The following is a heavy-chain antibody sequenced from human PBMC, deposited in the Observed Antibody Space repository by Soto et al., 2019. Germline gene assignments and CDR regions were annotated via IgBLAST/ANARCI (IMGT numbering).Heavy chain of an antibody. V-gene: IGHV3-30*19. D-gene: IGHD3-16*01. CDR1: GFPFRSYV. J-gene: IGHJ1*01. Sequence: QVQLVESGGGVVQPGTSLRLSCVGSGFPFRSYVIHWVRQVPGKGLEWVALTSYDGSGKYYGDSVRGRFTISRDNSRNTVDLQMDSLRLEDTALYYCARWGTTGGLDVWGQGTLVSVSS. CDR2: TSYDGSGK. CDR3: ARWGTTGGLDV.